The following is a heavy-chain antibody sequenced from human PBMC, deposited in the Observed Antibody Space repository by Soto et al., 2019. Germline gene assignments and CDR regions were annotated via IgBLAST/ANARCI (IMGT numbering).Heavy chain of an antibody. CDR1: GFTFSDYY. CDR3: AKDSALVVVAALFDA. D-gene: IGHD2-15*01. Sequence: GGSLRLSCAASGFTFSDYYMSWIRQAPGKGLEWVSYISSSSSYTNYADSVKGRFTISRDNSKNTLYLQMNSLRAEDTAVYYCAKDSALVVVAALFDAWGQGTMGTVS. CDR2: ISSSSSYT. J-gene: IGHJ4*02. V-gene: IGHV3-11*05.